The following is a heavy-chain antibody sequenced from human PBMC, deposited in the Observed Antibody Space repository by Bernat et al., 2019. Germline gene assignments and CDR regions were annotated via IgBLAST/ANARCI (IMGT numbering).Heavy chain of an antibody. J-gene: IGHJ6*02. CDR1: GYTFTSYG. V-gene: IGHV1-18*01. CDR3: ARDTYYDILTVSYYYGMDV. Sequence: QVQLVQSGAEVKKPGASVKVSCKASGYTFTSYGISWVRQAPGQGLEWMGWISAYNGNTNYAQKLQGRVTMTTDTSTSTAYMELRSLRSDDTAVYYCARDTYYDILTVSYYYGMDVWGQGTTVTVSS. CDR2: ISAYNGNT. D-gene: IGHD3-9*01.